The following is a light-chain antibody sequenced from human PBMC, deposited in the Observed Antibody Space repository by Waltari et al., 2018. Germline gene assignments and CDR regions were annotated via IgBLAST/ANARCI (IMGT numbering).Light chain of an antibody. CDR1: SGHSSNV. CDR3: QTGGHGTWV. V-gene: IGLV4-69*01. J-gene: IGLJ3*02. Sequence: QLVLTPSPSASASLGASVKLPCTLSSGHSSNVIAWLQQQPEKGPRYLMKVNSDGSHSKGDKIPDRFSGSSSGAEHYLTISSLQSEDEADYYCQTGGHGTWVFGGGTKLTVL. CDR2: VNSDGSH.